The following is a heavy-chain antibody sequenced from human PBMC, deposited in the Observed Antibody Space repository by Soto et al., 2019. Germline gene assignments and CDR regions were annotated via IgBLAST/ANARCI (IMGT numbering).Heavy chain of an antibody. V-gene: IGHV4-59*01. CDR1: GRSISSYY. CDR2: IYYSGST. Sequence: LSLTCTVSGRSISSYYWCWIRQHPGKGLEWIGYIYYSGSTNYNPSLKSRVTISVNTTKNQFSLKLSSVTAADTAGYYCPSWGPPNTPATYWGQGTLVTV. D-gene: IGHD3-16*01. CDR3: PSWGPPNTPATY. J-gene: IGHJ4*02.